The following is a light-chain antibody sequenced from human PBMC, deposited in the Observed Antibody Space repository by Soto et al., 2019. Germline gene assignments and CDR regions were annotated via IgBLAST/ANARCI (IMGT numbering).Light chain of an antibody. J-gene: IGKJ4*01. CDR1: QSVSSNY. V-gene: IGKV3-20*01. CDR3: QQYGSSPLT. CDR2: DAS. Sequence: VLKQSPGTLSLSPGERATLSFRTSQSVSSNYLAWYQQRPGQTPRLLIYDASSRATGIPDRFSGSGSGTDFALIISRLEPEDFAVYYCQQYGSSPLTFGGGTKVDIK.